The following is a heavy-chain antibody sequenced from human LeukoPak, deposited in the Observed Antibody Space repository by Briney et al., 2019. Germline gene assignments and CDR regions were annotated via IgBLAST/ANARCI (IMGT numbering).Heavy chain of an antibody. J-gene: IGHJ3*02. CDR1: GFIFSVYA. D-gene: IGHD1-26*01. CDR2: ISGGGGST. Sequence: GGSLRLSCAASGFIFSVYAMSWVRQAPGKGLEWVSVISGGGGSTSYAVSVKARFTISRDNSKNTLYLEMNSLRAEDTAVYYCAKTTFRRELPPDDAFDIWGQGTMVTVSS. V-gene: IGHV3-23*01. CDR3: AKTTFRRELPPDDAFDI.